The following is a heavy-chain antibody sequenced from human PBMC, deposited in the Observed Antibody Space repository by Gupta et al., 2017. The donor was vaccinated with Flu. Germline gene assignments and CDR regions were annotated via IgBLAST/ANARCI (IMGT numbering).Heavy chain of an antibody. CDR1: GDSVSSNGVA. V-gene: IGHV6-1*01. CDR2: TYYRSQWNN. CDR3: ARGRWSGFDT. D-gene: IGHD2-15*01. Sequence: QVQLQQSGPGLVKPSQTLSLTCAISGDSVSSNGVAWDWIRQSPSRGLEWLGRTYYRSQWNNDYAVSVKSRITINPDTSKNQISLQLNSVTPEDTAVYYCARGRWSGFDTWGQGTMVTVSS. J-gene: IGHJ3*02.